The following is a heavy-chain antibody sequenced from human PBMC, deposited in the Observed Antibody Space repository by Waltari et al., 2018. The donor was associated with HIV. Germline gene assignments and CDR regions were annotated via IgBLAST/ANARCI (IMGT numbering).Heavy chain of an antibody. CDR1: GYTFSTFW. D-gene: IGHD1-26*01. CDR2: IYPVDSDT. Sequence: EEQLVQSGAEVKKPGESLKISCKGSGYTFSTFWIVCVRQMPGKGLEWMGTIYPVDSDTRYSPAFQGQVTISADKSISTAYLQWSSLKASDSAMYYCARRRGSYSGSYYSLDYWGQGTLVTVSS. J-gene: IGHJ4*02. V-gene: IGHV5-51*03. CDR3: ARRRGSYSGSYYSLDY.